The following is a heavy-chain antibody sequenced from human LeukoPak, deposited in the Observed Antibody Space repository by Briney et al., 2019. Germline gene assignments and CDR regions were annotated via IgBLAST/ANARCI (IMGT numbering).Heavy chain of an antibody. D-gene: IGHD3-9*01. CDR2: ISSSSSYI. Sequence: PGGSMRLSRAASGFTFSSYSMNWVRQAPGKGLEWVSSISSSSSYIYYADSVKGRFTISRDNAKNSLYLQMNSLRAEDTAVYYCAREPKYYDILTGWYYFDYWGQGTLVTVSS. CDR1: GFTFSSYS. V-gene: IGHV3-21*01. CDR3: AREPKYYDILTGWYYFDY. J-gene: IGHJ4*02.